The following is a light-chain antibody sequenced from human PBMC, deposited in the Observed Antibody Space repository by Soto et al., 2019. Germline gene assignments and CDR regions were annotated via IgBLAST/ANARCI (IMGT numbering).Light chain of an antibody. V-gene: IGKV3-15*01. J-gene: IGKJ4*01. CDR2: GAS. Sequence: EIVMTQSPATLSVSPGERATLSCRASQSVTSNLAWYQQKPGQHPRRLIYGASTRATGIPARFSGSGSGTEFTLTISSLQSEDFAVYYCQQYNNWPLTFGGGTKVEIK. CDR3: QQYNNWPLT. CDR1: QSVTSN.